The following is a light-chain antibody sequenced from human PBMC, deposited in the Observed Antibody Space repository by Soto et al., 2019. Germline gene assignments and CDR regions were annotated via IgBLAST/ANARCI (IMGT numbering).Light chain of an antibody. CDR1: QSVISSY. V-gene: IGKV3-20*01. Sequence: EIVLTQSPGTLSLSPGERATLSCRASQSVISSYLAWYQQKPGQAPRLLIYGASNRATGIPDRFIGSGSGTDFTLTISRLEPEDFAVYYCQQYDSPRETCGQGTKVEIK. J-gene: IGKJ1*01. CDR3: QQYDSPRET. CDR2: GAS.